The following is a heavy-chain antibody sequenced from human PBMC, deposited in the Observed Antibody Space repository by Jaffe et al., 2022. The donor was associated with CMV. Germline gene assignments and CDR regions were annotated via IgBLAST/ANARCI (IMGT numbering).Heavy chain of an antibody. Sequence: EVQLVESGGGLVQPGGSLRLSCAASGFTFSSYSMNWVRQAPGKGLEWVSYISSSSSTIYYADSVKGRFTISRDNAKNSLYLQMNSLRDEDTAVYYCAREIWYCSSTSCLMGGMDVWGQGTTVTVSS. CDR2: ISSSSSTI. CDR3: AREIWYCSSTSCLMGGMDV. CDR1: GFTFSSYS. V-gene: IGHV3-48*02. J-gene: IGHJ6*02. D-gene: IGHD2-2*01.